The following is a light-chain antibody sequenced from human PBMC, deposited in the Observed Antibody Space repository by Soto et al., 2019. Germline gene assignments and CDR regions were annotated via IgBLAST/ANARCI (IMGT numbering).Light chain of an antibody. V-gene: IGKV1-6*01. Sequence: IQMTQSPSSLSASLVDRVTITCLASQGIRNDLGWYQQKPGKAPKLLIYAASSLQSGVPSTFSGSGSGTDFTLTISSLQPEDFATYYCLQAYNYPLTFGGGTKVDIK. J-gene: IGKJ4*01. CDR1: QGIRND. CDR3: LQAYNYPLT. CDR2: AAS.